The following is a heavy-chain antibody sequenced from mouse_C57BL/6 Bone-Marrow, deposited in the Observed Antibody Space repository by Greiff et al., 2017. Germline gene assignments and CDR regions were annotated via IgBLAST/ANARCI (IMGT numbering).Heavy chain of an antibody. CDR3: ARGGDWPWFAD. CDR2: IYPGSGNT. J-gene: IGHJ3*01. CDR1: GYSFTSYY. Sequence: VQLQQSGPELVKPGASVKISCKASGYSFTSYYIHWVKQRPGQGLEWIGWIYPGSGNTKYNEKFKGKATLTADTSSSTAYMQLSSLTSEDSAVYYCARGGDWPWFADWGQGTLVTVSA. V-gene: IGHV1-66*01. D-gene: IGHD3-3*01.